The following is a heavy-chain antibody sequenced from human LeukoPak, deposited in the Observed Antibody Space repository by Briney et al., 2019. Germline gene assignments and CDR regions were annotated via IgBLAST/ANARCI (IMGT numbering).Heavy chain of an antibody. CDR1: GFTYSSYE. D-gene: IGHD4-17*01. CDR2: ISSSGSTI. CDR3: ARDPYYGDYVV. J-gene: IGHJ4*02. V-gene: IGHV3-48*03. Sequence: GGSLRLSCAASGFTYSSYEMNWVRQAPGKGLEWVSYISSSGSTIYYADSVKGRFTISRDNAKNSLYLQMNSLRAEDTAVYYCARDPYYGDYVVWGQGTLVTVSS.